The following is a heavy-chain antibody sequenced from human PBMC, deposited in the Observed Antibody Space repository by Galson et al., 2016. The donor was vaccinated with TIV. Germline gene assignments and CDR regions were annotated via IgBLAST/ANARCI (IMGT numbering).Heavy chain of an antibody. CDR3: AKAAGSGSSWRFDY. Sequence: SLRLSCAASGFTFSSYAMNWVRQAPGKGLEWVSAISGSGATTYYADSVKGRFTISRDNSKNTLYLQMNSLRVEDTALYYCAKAAGSGSSWRFDYWGQGTPVTVSS. CDR2: ISGSGATT. J-gene: IGHJ4*02. D-gene: IGHD6-13*01. CDR1: GFTFSSYA. V-gene: IGHV3-23*01.